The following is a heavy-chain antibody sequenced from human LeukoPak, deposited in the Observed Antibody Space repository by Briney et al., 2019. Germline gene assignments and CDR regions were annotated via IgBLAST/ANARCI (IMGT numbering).Heavy chain of an antibody. CDR1: GFTFSSYG. CDR3: ARVEGYSYGPVRY. J-gene: IGHJ4*02. Sequence: GRSLRLSCAASGFTFSSYGMHWVRQAPGKGLEWVAVIWYDGSNKYYADSVKGRLTISRDNSKNTLYLQMNSLRAEDTAVYYCARVEGYSYGPVRYWGQGTLVTVSS. D-gene: IGHD5-18*01. CDR2: IWYDGSNK. V-gene: IGHV3-33*01.